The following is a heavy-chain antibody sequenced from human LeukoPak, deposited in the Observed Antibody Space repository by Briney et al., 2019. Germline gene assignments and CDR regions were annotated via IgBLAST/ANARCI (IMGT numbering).Heavy chain of an antibody. J-gene: IGHJ6*02. D-gene: IGHD3-3*01. Sequence: SLRLSCAASGFTFDDYAMHWVRQAPGKGLEWVSGISWNSGSIGYADSVKGRFTISRDNAKNSLYLQMNRLRAEDTALYYCAKGLEWLFFSGMDVWGQGTTVTVSS. CDR1: GFTFDDYA. CDR2: ISWNSGSI. V-gene: IGHV3-9*01. CDR3: AKGLEWLFFSGMDV.